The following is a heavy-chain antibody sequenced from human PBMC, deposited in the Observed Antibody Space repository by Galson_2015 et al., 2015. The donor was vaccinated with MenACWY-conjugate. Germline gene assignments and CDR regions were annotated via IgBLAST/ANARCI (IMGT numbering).Heavy chain of an antibody. CDR1: GFTFSSYR. D-gene: IGHD2-15*01. V-gene: IGHV3-48*04. Sequence: SLRLSCAASGFTFSSYRMNWVRQAPGKGLEWVSYISSSSSTIYYADSVKGRFTISRDNAKNSLYLQMDSLRAEDTAVYYCARDRTVVVVAARITTFDYWGQGTLVTVSS. CDR2: ISSSSSTI. CDR3: ARDRTVVVVAARITTFDY. J-gene: IGHJ4*02.